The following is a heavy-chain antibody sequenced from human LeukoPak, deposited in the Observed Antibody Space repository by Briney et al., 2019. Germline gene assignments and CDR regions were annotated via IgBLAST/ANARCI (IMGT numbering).Heavy chain of an antibody. V-gene: IGHV1-24*01. CDR3: ARANPVLMVSKYFQH. CDR2: FDPEDGET. Sequence: ASVKVSCKVSGYTLTELSMHWVRQAPGKGLEWMGGFDPEDGETIYAQKFQGGVTMTEDTSTDTAYMELSSLRSEDTAVYYCARANPVLMVSKYFQHWGQGTLVTVSS. CDR1: GYTLTELS. J-gene: IGHJ1*01. D-gene: IGHD2-8*01.